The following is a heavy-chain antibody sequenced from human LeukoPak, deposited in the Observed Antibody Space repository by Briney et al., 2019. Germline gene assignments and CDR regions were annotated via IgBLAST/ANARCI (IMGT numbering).Heavy chain of an antibody. Sequence: GGSLRLSCAASGYTLSIYWMSWVRQAPGKGLEWVANIKHDGSEKYYVDSVKGRFTISRDNAKNSLFLQMNSLRAEDTAVYYCTRDSQGSGMYSVVYWGQGTLVTVSS. CDR1: GYTLSIYW. D-gene: IGHD3-10*01. CDR2: IKHDGSEK. J-gene: IGHJ4*02. V-gene: IGHV3-7*05. CDR3: TRDSQGSGMYSVVY.